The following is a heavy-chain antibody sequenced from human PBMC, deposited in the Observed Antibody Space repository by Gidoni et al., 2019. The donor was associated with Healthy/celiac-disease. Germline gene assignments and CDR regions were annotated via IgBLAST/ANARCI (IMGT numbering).Heavy chain of an antibody. CDR1: GYTFTGYY. CDR3: ARADLGQLVVQY. V-gene: IGHV1-2*02. CDR2: INPNSGGT. J-gene: IGHJ4*02. Sequence: QVQLVQSGDEVKKPGASVKVSCKASGYTFTGYYITWVRQAHGQGLEWMGWINPNSGGTNYAQKFQGRVTMTRDTSISTAYMELSRLRSDDTAVYYCARADLGQLVVQYWSQGTLVTVSS. D-gene: IGHD6-6*01.